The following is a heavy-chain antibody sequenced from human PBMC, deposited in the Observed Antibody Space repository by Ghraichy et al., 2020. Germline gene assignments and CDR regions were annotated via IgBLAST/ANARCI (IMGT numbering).Heavy chain of an antibody. J-gene: IGHJ4*02. CDR1: GFTFSSSA. CDR2: ISYDGSNK. CDR3: ARESITMIVVVIAPLDY. Sequence: GGSLRLSCAASGFTFSSSALHWVRQAPGKGLEWVAVISYDGSNKYYADSVKGRFTISRDNSKNTLYLQMNSLRAEDTAVYYCARESITMIVVVIAPLDYWGQRTLVTVSS. D-gene: IGHD3-22*01. V-gene: IGHV3-30*04.